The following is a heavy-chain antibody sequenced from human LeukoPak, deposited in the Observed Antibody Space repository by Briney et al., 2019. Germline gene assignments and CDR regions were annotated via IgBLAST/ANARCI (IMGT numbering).Heavy chain of an antibody. V-gene: IGHV1-3*03. J-gene: IGHJ6*03. CDR1: GYTFTSYA. Sequence: ASVKVSCKASGYTFTSYAMHWVRQAPGQRLEWMGWINAGNGNTKYSQEFQGRVTITRDTSASTAYMELSSLRSEDMAAYYCAREQGNYGNYYYMDVWGKGTTVTVSS. D-gene: IGHD1-7*01. CDR3: AREQGNYGNYYYMDV. CDR2: INAGNGNT.